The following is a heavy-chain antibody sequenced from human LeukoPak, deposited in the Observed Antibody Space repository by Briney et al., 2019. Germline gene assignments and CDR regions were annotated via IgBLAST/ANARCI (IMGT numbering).Heavy chain of an antibody. J-gene: IGHJ5*02. CDR2: IGPSSGDI. CDR1: GFTLRIYS. D-gene: IGHD3-10*01. Sequence: GGSLRLSCAASGFTLRIYSMNWVRQAPGTGLEWVSSIGPSSGDISYADSVKGRFTISRDNDKNSLYLQMNSLRAEDTAAYYCARDRGARGRGLAWGQGAQVTVSS. V-gene: IGHV3-21*01. CDR3: ARDRGARGRGLA.